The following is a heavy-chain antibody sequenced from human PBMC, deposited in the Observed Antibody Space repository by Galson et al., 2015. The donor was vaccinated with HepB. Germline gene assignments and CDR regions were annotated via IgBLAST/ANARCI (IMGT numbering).Heavy chain of an antibody. CDR3: APSGAGPYYFDY. D-gene: IGHD6-13*01. Sequence: SLRLSCAASGFTFSSYAMSWVRQAPGKGLEWVSAISGSGGSTYYADSVKGRFTISRDNSKNTLYLQMNSLRAEDTAVYYRAPSGAGPYYFDYWGQGTLVTVSS. CDR2: ISGSGGST. V-gene: IGHV3-23*01. J-gene: IGHJ4*02. CDR1: GFTFSSYA.